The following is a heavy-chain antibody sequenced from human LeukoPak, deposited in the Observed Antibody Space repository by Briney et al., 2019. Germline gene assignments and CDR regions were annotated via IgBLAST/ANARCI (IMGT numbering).Heavy chain of an antibody. CDR3: ASEGQLRWYAPFLTDDY. CDR1: GFTFSSYS. Sequence: GGSLRLSCAASGFTFSSYSMNWVRQAPGKGLEWVSYISSSSSTIYYADSVKGRFTISRDNAKNLLYLQMNSLRAEDTAVYYCASEGQLRWYAPFLTDDYWGQGTLVTVSS. D-gene: IGHD4-23*01. J-gene: IGHJ4*02. V-gene: IGHV3-48*01. CDR2: ISSSSSTI.